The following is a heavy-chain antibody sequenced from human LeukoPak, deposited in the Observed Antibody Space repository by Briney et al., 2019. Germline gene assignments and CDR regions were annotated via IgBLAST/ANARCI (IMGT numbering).Heavy chain of an antibody. J-gene: IGHJ6*03. CDR2: ISGSGGST. CDR3: AVAAAGTAEVYYYYYYMDV. CDR1: GFTFSSYA. V-gene: IGHV3-23*01. D-gene: IGHD6-13*01. Sequence: GGSLRLSCAASGFTFSSYAMSWVRQAPGKGLEWVSAISGSGGSTDYADSVKGRFTISRDNSKNTLYLQMNSLRAEDTAVYYCAVAAAGTAEVYYYYYYMDVWGKGTTVTVSS.